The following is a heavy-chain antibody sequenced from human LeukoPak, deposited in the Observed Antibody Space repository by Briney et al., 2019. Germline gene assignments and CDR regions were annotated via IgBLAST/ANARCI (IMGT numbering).Heavy chain of an antibody. CDR1: GYVFTGYY. J-gene: IGHJ6*03. Sequence: ASVKVSCKASGYVFTGYYMHWVRQAPGQGLEWMGWINTNTGNPTYAQGFTGRFVFSVDTSVTTAYLQINSLKADDTAVYYCARDPRGGFYSYYMDVWGKGTTVTVSS. CDR3: ARDPRGGFYSYYMDV. CDR2: INTNTGNP. V-gene: IGHV7-4-1*02. D-gene: IGHD3-16*01.